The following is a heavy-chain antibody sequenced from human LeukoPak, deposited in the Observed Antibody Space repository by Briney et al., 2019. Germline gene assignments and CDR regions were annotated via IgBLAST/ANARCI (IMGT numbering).Heavy chain of an antibody. J-gene: IGHJ5*02. CDR1: GGSFSGYY. V-gene: IGHV4-34*01. D-gene: IGHD1-14*01. CDR2: MNHSGSA. CDR3: ARLSTTGNWFDP. Sequence: SETLSLTCAVYGGSFSGYYWTWIRQPPGKGLEWIGEMNHSGSANYNPSLKSRVTISVVTSKNQCSLRLSSVTAADTAVYYCARLSTTGNWFDPWGQGTLVTVSS.